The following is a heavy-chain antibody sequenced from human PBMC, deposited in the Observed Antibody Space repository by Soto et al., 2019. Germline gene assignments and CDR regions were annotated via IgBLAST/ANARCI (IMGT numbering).Heavy chain of an antibody. D-gene: IGHD2-2*01. J-gene: IGHJ6*02. CDR1: GFTFNSHG. Sequence: GGSLRLSXGASGFTFNSHGMHWVRQAPGKGLEWVAVISYEGSNNFYAESVKGRFTISRDNSKNTLYLQMNSLRREDTAVYYCARGAEYQLLSRDYFYGMDVWGQGTTVTVSS. CDR2: ISYEGSNN. V-gene: IGHV3-30*03. CDR3: ARGAEYQLLSRDYFYGMDV.